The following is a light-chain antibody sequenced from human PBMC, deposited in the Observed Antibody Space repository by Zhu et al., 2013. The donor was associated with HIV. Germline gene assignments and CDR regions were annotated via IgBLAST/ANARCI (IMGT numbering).Light chain of an antibody. Sequence: QSVLTQPPSVSGAPGQRLTISCTGSSSNIGAGYDVHWYQQLPGTAPKLLIYGNTNRPSGVPDRFSGSKSGTSATLDITGLQTGDEADYFCGTWDSSLSTVIFGGGTKLTVL. CDR3: GTWDSSLSTVI. V-gene: IGLV1-40*01. CDR2: GNT. CDR1: SSNIGAGYD. J-gene: IGLJ2*01.